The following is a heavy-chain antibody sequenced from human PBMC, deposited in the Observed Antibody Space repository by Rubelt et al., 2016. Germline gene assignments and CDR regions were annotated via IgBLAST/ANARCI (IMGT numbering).Heavy chain of an antibody. D-gene: IGHD6-19*01. CDR1: GYSISSGYY. V-gene: IGHV4-38-2*02. Sequence: QVQLQESGPGLVKPSETLSLTCTVSGYSISSGYYWGWIRQPPGKGLEWIGSIYHSGSTYYNPSLKGRVTRSVDTSKNQFSLKLSSVTAADTAVYYCARDHSSGWYLEGFFDYWGQGTLVTVSS. J-gene: IGHJ4*02. CDR2: IYHSGST. CDR3: ARDHSSGWYLEGFFDY.